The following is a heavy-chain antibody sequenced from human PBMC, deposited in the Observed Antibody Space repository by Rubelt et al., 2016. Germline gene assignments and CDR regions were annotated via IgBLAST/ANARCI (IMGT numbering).Heavy chain of an antibody. D-gene: IGHD5-18*01. CDR2: IYYSGSA. J-gene: IGHJ4*02. CDR3: ARDLRGSNYAYYFDY. Sequence: QLQLQESGPGLLKPSETLSLSCTVSGDSISRINYYWGWIRQPPGKGLEWIGNIYYSGSAYYSPALKSRVTISVETSNNHFSLKLSSVTAADTAVYYCARDLRGSNYAYYFDYWGQGIPVTVSS. CDR1: GDSISRINYY. V-gene: IGHV4-39*07.